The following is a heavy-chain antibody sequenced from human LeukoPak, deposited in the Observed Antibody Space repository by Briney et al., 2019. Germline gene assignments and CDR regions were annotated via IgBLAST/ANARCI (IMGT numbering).Heavy chain of an antibody. D-gene: IGHD3-22*01. CDR1: GFTFSDYY. J-gene: IGHJ4*02. Sequence: KSGGSLRLSCAASGFTFSDYYMSWIRQAPGEGLEWISYISSSGGTISYADSVKGRFTISRDIAKNSLYLQMNSLRAEDTAVYYCARLRADSSGSYYFDYWGQGTLVTVSS. V-gene: IGHV3-11*01. CDR3: ARLRADSSGSYYFDY. CDR2: ISSSGGTI.